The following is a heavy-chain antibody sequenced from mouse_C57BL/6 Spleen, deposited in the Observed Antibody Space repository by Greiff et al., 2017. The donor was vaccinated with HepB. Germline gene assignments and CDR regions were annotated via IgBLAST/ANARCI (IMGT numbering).Heavy chain of an antibody. J-gene: IGHJ2*01. Sequence: LVESGAELVRPGASVKLSCTASGFNIKDDYMHWVKQRPEQGLEWIGWIDPENGDTEYASKFQGKATITADTSSNTAYLQLSSLTSEDTAVYYCTTGRTAQAPGYWGQGTTLTVSS. CDR2: IDPENGDT. V-gene: IGHV14-4*01. CDR3: TTGRTAQAPGY. D-gene: IGHD3-2*02. CDR1: GFNIKDDY.